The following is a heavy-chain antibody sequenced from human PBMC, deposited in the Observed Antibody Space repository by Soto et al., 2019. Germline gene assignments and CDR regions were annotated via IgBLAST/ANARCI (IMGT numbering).Heavy chain of an antibody. V-gene: IGHV3-23*01. J-gene: IGHJ4*02. Sequence: GGSLRLSCTVSGFTFGNYGMSWVRQAPGKGLQWVSTIDTSGGSTYYADSVKGRVTISRDNSKNTLYLQINSLRDDDTATYYCARDCCDGTHPFDYWGQGTLVTVSS. CDR1: GFTFGNYG. CDR2: IDTSGGST. D-gene: IGHD2-21*01. CDR3: ARDCCDGTHPFDY.